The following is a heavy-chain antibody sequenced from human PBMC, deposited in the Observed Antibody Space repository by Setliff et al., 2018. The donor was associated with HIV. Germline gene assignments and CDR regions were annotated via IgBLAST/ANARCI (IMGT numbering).Heavy chain of an antibody. D-gene: IGHD6-13*01. J-gene: IGHJ4*02. CDR3: ARQAIATRSFDY. CDR2: IYTSGST. V-gene: IGHV4-61*02. Sequence: SETLSLTCTVSGGSISSGTYYWSWIRQPAGKGLEWIGRIYTSGSTNYNPSLKTRVTLSVDTSKNQFSLRLSSVTAADTAVYYCARQAIATRSFDYWGQGTLVTVSS. CDR1: GGSISSGTYY.